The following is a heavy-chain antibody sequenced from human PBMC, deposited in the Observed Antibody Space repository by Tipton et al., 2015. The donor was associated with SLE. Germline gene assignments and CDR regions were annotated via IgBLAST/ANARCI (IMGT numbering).Heavy chain of an antibody. CDR2: INHSGNT. Sequence: LRLSCAVYGGSFSGNHWSWIRQPPGKGLEWIGEINHSGNTNYNPSLKSRVTISVDTSKNQFSLKLSSVTAADTAVYYCARGAHIVVVPAANGWAFDIWGQGTMVTVSS. CDR3: ARGAHIVVVPAANGWAFDI. V-gene: IGHV4-34*01. J-gene: IGHJ3*02. D-gene: IGHD2-2*01. CDR1: GGSFSGNH.